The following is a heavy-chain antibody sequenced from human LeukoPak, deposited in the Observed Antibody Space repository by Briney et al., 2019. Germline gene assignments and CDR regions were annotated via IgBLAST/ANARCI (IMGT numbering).Heavy chain of an antibody. CDR2: ISYDGSNK. D-gene: IGHD2-2*01. J-gene: IGHJ3*02. V-gene: IGHV3-30*18. Sequence: GRSLRLSCAASGFTFSSYGMHWVRQAPGKGLEWVAVISYDGSNKYYADSVKGRFTISRDNSKNTLYLQMNSLRAEDTAVYYCAKDAPHYCSSTSCPSGSAFDIWGQGTMVTVSS. CDR1: GFTFSSYG. CDR3: AKDAPHYCSSTSCPSGSAFDI.